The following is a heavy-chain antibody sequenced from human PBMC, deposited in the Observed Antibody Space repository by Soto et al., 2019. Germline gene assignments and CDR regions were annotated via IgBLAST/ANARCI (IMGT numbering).Heavy chain of an antibody. CDR2: IKRDGSEE. J-gene: IGHJ4*02. CDR1: GFTFSSNW. D-gene: IGHD5-12*01. CDR3: ASLQWEYSSYADY. V-gene: IGHV3-7*03. Sequence: VQLVESGGGLVQPGGSLRLSCVASGFTFSSNWMSWVRQAPGKGLEWVANIKRDGSEEYYVDSVKGRFTISRDNAKNSLYLQMHSMRADDTAVYYCASLQWEYSSYADYWGQGTLVTVSS.